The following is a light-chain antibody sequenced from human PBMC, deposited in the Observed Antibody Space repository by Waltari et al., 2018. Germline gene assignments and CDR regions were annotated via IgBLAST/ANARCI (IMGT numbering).Light chain of an antibody. Sequence: QSALTQPASVSGSPGQAITISCTGTIRAVGGYNYVSWYQQYPGEAPKLMIYDVTKRPSGVSNRFSGSKSGDTASLTISGLQAEDEADYHCCSYAGSSTYVFGTGTKVTVL. J-gene: IGLJ1*01. CDR1: IRAVGGYNY. CDR3: CSYAGSSTYV. V-gene: IGLV2-23*02. CDR2: DVT.